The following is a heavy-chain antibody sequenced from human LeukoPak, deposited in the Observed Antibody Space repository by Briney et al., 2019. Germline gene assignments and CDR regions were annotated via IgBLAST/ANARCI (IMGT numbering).Heavy chain of an antibody. CDR3: ARQALGYCSGGNCYSDY. V-gene: IGHV5-51*01. CDR2: IHPGDSDT. Sequence: GESLKISCKGSGYSLTSYWIGWVRQMPGKGLEWMGIIHPGDSDTRYSPSFQGQVTFSADKSISTAYLQWSSLKASDTAIYYCARQALGYCSGGNCYSDYWGQGTLVSVSS. D-gene: IGHD2-15*01. J-gene: IGHJ4*02. CDR1: GYSLTSYW.